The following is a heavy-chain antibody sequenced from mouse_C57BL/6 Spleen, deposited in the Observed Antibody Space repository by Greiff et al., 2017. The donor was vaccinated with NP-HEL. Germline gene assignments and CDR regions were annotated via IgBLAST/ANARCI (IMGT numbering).Heavy chain of an antibody. J-gene: IGHJ2*01. D-gene: IGHD1-1*01. CDR2: IYPGDGDT. CDR1: GYAFSSYW. CDR3: ARKVVTTVVAFDY. Sequence: VQLQQSGAALVKPGASVKLSCKASGYAFSSYWMNWVKQRPGTGLEWIVQIYPGDGDTHYNGQFKGKATLSADKSSSTAYMQLSSLTSEDSAVYFCARKVVTTVVAFDYWGKGTTLTVSS. V-gene: IGHV1-80*01.